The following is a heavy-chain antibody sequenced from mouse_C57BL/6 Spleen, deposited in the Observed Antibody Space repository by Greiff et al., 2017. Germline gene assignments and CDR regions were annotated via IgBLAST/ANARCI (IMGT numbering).Heavy chain of an antibody. CDR1: GFTFSNYW. Sequence: DVQLVESGGGLVQPGGSMKLSCVASGFTFSNYWMNWVRQSPEKGLEWVAQIRLKSDNYATHYAESVKGRFTISRDDSKSSVYLQMNNLRAEDTGIYYCTGGSSYEAWFAYWGQGTLVTVSA. V-gene: IGHV6-3*01. J-gene: IGHJ3*01. D-gene: IGHD1-1*01. CDR3: TGGSSYEAWFAY. CDR2: IRLKSDNYAT.